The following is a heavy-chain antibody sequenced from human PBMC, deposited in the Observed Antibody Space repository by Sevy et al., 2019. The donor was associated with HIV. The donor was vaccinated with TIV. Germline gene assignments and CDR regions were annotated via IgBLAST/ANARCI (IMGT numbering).Heavy chain of an antibody. CDR1: GGSISSSSYY. J-gene: IGHJ3*02. CDR2: IYYSGST. Sequence: SETLSLTCTVSGGSISSSSYYWGWIRQPPGKGLEWIGSIYYSGSTYYNPSLKSRVTISVDTSKNQFSLKLSPVTAADTAVYYCASGSGYYDSSDAFDIWGQGTMVTVSS. D-gene: IGHD3-22*01. V-gene: IGHV4-39*01. CDR3: ASGSGYYDSSDAFDI.